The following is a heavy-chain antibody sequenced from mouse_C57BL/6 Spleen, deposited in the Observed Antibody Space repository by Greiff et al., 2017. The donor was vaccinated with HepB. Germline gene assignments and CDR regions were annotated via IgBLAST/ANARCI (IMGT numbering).Heavy chain of an antibody. CDR2: INPSTGGT. V-gene: IGHV1-42*01. CDR1: GYSFTGYY. CDR3: ARLIRAWLAY. J-gene: IGHJ3*01. D-gene: IGHD1-1*01. Sequence: EVQRVESGPELVKPGASVKISCKASGYSFTGYYMNWVKQSPEKSLEWIGEINPSTGGTTYNQKVKAKATLTVDKSSSTAYRQLKSLTSEDSAVYYCARLIRAWLAYWGQGTRVTVSA.